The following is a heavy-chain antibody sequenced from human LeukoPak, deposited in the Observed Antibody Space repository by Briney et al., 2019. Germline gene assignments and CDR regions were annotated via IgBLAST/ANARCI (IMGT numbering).Heavy chain of an antibody. CDR3: ARALIKKRGYSYGLYFDY. Sequence: PSQTLSLTCTVSGGSISSGDYYWSWIRQPPGKGLEWIGYIYYSGSTYYNPSLKSRVTISVDTSKNQFSLKLSSVTAADTAVYYCARALIKKRGYSYGLYFDYWGQGTLVTVSS. V-gene: IGHV4-30-4*08. CDR1: GGSISSGDYY. J-gene: IGHJ4*02. CDR2: IYYSGST. D-gene: IGHD5-18*01.